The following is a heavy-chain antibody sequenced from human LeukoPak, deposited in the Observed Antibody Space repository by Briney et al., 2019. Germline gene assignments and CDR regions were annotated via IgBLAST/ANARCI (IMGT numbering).Heavy chain of an antibody. J-gene: IGHJ4*02. Sequence: GGSLRLSCAASGFTFINAWMAWVRQAPGKGLEWVGRIKAKAHGGTIEYAAPVKGRFTISRDDSKNTLYLQMNSLRAEDTAVYYCARDAEYYYDSSGYYVGLGYYFDYWGQGTLVTVSS. CDR3: ARDAEYYYDSSGYYVGLGYYFDY. D-gene: IGHD3-22*01. CDR1: GFTFINAW. V-gene: IGHV3-15*01. CDR2: IKAKAHGGTI.